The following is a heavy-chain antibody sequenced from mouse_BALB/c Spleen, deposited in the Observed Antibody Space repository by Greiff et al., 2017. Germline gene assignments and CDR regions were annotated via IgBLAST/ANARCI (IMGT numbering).Heavy chain of an antibody. CDR2: IYPSDSYT. CDR1: GYTFTSYW. V-gene: IGHV1-69*02. J-gene: IGHJ4*01. D-gene: IGHD1-1*01. Sequence: QVQLQQPGAELVRPGASVKLSCKASGYTFTSYWINWVKQRPGQGLEWIGNIYPSDSYTNYNQKFKDKATLTVDKSSSTAYMQLSSPTSEDSAVYYCTRRNYDYAMDYWGQGTSVTVSS. CDR3: TRRNYDYAMDY.